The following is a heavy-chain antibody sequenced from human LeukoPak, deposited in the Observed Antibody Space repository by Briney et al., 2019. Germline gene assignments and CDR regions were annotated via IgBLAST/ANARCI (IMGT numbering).Heavy chain of an antibody. D-gene: IGHD3-10*01. CDR1: GFTFSSYA. V-gene: IGHV3-23*01. CDR3: AKEGPTYGSGSYYKWNWFDP. CDR2: ISGSGGST. Sequence: GGSLRLSCAASGFTFSSYAMSWVRQAPGKGLEWVSAISGSGGSTYYADSVKGRFTISRDNSKNTLYLQMNSLRAEDTAVHYCAKEGPTYGSGSYYKWNWFDPWGQGTLVTVSS. J-gene: IGHJ5*02.